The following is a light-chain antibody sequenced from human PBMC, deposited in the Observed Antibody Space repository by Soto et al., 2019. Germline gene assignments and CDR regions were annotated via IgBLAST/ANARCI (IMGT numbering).Light chain of an antibody. Sequence: QSALTQPASVSGSPGQSITISCTGTSSDFGGYNYVSWYQHHPGKPPKLLLYEVNNRPSGVSTRFSGSKSGNTASLTISGLQADDEAHYYCNSRGVFGGGTKLTVL. CDR2: EVN. V-gene: IGLV2-14*01. CDR1: SSDFGGYNY. J-gene: IGLJ2*01. CDR3: NSRGV.